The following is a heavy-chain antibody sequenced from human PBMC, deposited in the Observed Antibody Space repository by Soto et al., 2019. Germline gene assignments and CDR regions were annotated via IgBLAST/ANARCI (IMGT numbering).Heavy chain of an antibody. CDR1: GRSISSYY. D-gene: IGHD1-1*01. CDR3: ARDRNWKGYYGMDV. CDR2: IYYSGST. Sequence: QVQLQESGPGLVKPSETLSLTCTVSGRSISSYYWNWIRQPPGKGLEWIGYIYYSGSTNYNPSLKSRVTISVDTSKNQFSLKLSSVTAADTAVYYCARDRNWKGYYGMDVWGQGTTVTVSS. V-gene: IGHV4-59*01. J-gene: IGHJ6*02.